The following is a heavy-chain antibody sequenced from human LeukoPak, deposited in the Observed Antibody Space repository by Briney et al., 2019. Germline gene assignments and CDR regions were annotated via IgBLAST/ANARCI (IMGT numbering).Heavy chain of an antibody. CDR1: GFTFSDYY. CDR2: ISSSGSTK. Sequence: PGGSLRLSCAASGFTFSDYYMSWIRQAPGKGLEWVSYISSSGSTKYYADPVKGRFTTSRDNSKNTLYLQMNSPRAEDTAVYYCATVSYNWNYFYFDYCGQETLVSVSS. V-gene: IGHV3-11*01. J-gene: IGHJ4*02. CDR3: ATVSYNWNYFYFDY. D-gene: IGHD1-7*01.